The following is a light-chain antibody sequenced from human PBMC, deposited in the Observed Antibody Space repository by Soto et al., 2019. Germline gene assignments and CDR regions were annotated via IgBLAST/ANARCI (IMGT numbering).Light chain of an antibody. CDR3: CSYAGSCYV. V-gene: IGLV2-11*01. J-gene: IGLJ1*01. CDR1: SSDVGGYNY. CDR2: DVS. Sequence: QSALTQPRSVSGSPGQSVTISCTGTSSDVGGYNYVSWYQQHPGKAPKLMIYDVSERPSGVPDRFSGSKSGNTASLTISGLQAEDEADYYCCSYAGSCYVFGTGTKVTVL.